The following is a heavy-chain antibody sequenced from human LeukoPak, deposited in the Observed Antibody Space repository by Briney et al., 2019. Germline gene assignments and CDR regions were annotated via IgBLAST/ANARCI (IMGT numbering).Heavy chain of an antibody. V-gene: IGHV3-20*04. D-gene: IGHD3-3*01. CDR1: GFTFDDYG. CDR2: INWNVGST. Sequence: AGGSLRLSCAASGFTFDDYGMNWVRQAPGKGLEWVSGINWNVGSTGYGDSVKGRFTISRDNAKNSLYLQMNSLRAEDTALYYCASTIFGGFDPWGQGTLVTVSS. CDR3: ASTIFGGFDP. J-gene: IGHJ5*02.